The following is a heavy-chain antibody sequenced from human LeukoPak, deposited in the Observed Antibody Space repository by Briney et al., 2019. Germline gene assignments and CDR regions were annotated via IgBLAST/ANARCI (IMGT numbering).Heavy chain of an antibody. Sequence: SETLSLTCTVSGGSISGHYWTWIRQPPGKGLEWIGYMFYSGSTNYNPSPKSRVTISVDASKNQFSLKLTSVSAADTAVYYCARDRAPVTMIRGAPGGFDPWGQGTLVTVSS. CDR2: MFYSGST. V-gene: IGHV4-59*11. CDR3: ARDRAPVTMIRGAPGGFDP. CDR1: GGSISGHY. D-gene: IGHD3-10*01. J-gene: IGHJ5*02.